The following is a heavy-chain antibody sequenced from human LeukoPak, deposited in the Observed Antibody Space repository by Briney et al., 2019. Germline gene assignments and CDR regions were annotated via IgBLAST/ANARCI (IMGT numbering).Heavy chain of an antibody. J-gene: IGHJ4*02. CDR2: IRYDGSNK. V-gene: IGHV3-30*02. Sequence: GGSLRLSCAASGFTFSSYSMNWVRQAPGKGLEWVAFIRYDGSNKYYADSVKGRFTISRDNSKNTLYLQMNSLRAEDTAVYYCAKQVRADGGAGDYFDYWGQGTLVTVSS. CDR3: AKQVRADGGAGDYFDY. D-gene: IGHD2-2*01. CDR1: GFTFSSYS.